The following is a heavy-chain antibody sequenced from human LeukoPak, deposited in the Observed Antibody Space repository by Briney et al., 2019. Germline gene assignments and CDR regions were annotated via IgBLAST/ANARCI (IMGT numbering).Heavy chain of an antibody. J-gene: IGHJ4*02. D-gene: IGHD3-22*01. Sequence: GASVKVSCKASGYTFTGYYMHWVRQAPGQGLEWMGWINPNSGGTNYAQKFQGRVTMTRDTSISTAYMELSRLRSDDTAVYYCATEGVYDSSGYYFDFWGQGTLVTVSS. CDR1: GYTFTGYY. CDR2: INPNSGGT. CDR3: ATEGVYDSSGYYFDF. V-gene: IGHV1-2*02.